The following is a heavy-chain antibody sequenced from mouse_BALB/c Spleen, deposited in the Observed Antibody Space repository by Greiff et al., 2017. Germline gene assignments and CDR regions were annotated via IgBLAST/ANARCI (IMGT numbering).Heavy chain of an antibody. CDR1: GFTFSSFG. CDR2: ISSGSSTI. J-gene: IGHJ4*01. D-gene: IGHD4-1*01. Sequence: EVKLVESGGGLVQPGGSRKLSCAASGFTFSSFGMHWVRQAPEKGLEWVAYISSGSSTIYYADTVKGRFTISRDNPKNTLFLQMTSLRSEDTAMYYCARLGPYYYAMDYWGQGTSVTVAS. CDR3: ARLGPYYYAMDY. V-gene: IGHV5-17*02.